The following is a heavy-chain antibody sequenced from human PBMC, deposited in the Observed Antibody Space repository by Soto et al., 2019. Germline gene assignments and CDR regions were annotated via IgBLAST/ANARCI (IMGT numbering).Heavy chain of an antibody. V-gene: IGHV1-69*06. CDR3: ARGTDFVVVPAAIMDYYYGMDV. D-gene: IGHD2-2*02. J-gene: IGHJ6*02. CDR2: IIPIFGTA. Sequence: QVQLVQSGAEVKKPGSSVKVSCKASGGTFSSYAISWVRQAPRQGLEWMGGIIPIFGTANYAQKFQGRVTITADKSTSTAYMELSSLRSEDTAVYYCARGTDFVVVPAAIMDYYYGMDVWGQGTTVTVSS. CDR1: GGTFSSYA.